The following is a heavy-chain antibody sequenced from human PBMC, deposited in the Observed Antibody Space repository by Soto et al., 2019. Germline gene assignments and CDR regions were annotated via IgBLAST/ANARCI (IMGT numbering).Heavy chain of an antibody. CDR1: GFTFSSYA. Sequence: QVPLVESGGGVVQPGRSLRLSCAASGFTFSSYAMHWVRQAPGKGLEWVAVISYDGSNKYYADSVKGRFTISRDNSKNTLYLQMNSLRAEDTAVYYCARAHSSGWYRGYYFDYWGQGTLVTVSS. J-gene: IGHJ4*02. CDR2: ISYDGSNK. CDR3: ARAHSSGWYRGYYFDY. D-gene: IGHD6-19*01. V-gene: IGHV3-30-3*01.